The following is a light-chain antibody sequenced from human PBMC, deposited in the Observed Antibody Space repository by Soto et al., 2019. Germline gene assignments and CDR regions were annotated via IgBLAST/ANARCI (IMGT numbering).Light chain of an antibody. Sequence: QSALTQPASVSGSPGQSITISCTGTSSDVGSSNLVSWYLHHPGKAPKLMIYEGSKRPSGVSNRFSGSKSGNTASLTISGLQADDEADYYCCSYAGSSTVLFGGGTQLTVL. V-gene: IGLV2-23*01. CDR2: EGS. CDR3: CSYAGSSTVL. CDR1: SSDVGSSNL. J-gene: IGLJ2*01.